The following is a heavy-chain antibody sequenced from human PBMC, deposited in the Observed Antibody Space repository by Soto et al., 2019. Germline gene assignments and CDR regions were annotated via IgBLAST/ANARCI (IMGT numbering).Heavy chain of an antibody. Sequence: EVQLVESGGGLVQPGGSLRLSCAASGFTFSTSWMHWVRQAPGKGLVWVSRSNSDGSITNYADSVKGRFTISRDNAKNTLYLQMNSLRAADTAVYYCARGGDDRLDYWGQGTLVTVSS. CDR1: GFTFSTSW. CDR2: SNSDGSIT. CDR3: ARGGDDRLDY. J-gene: IGHJ4*02. V-gene: IGHV3-74*01. D-gene: IGHD2-21*02.